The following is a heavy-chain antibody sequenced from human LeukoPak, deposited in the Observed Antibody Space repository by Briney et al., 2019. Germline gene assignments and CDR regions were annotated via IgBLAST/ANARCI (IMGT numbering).Heavy chain of an antibody. CDR3: ARDVVLSGADAFDI. J-gene: IGHJ3*02. Sequence: GGSLRLSCVASGFTFSSHWMHWVRQAPGKGLVWVSRINSDGSNTIYADSVKDRFTMSRDNAKNTLYLEMNSLRAEDTAVYYCARDVVLSGADAFDIWGQGTRVTVSS. CDR1: GFTFSSHW. D-gene: IGHD2-15*01. V-gene: IGHV3-74*01. CDR2: INSDGSNT.